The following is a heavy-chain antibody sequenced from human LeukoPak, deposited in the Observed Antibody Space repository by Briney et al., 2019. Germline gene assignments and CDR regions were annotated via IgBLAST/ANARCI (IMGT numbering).Heavy chain of an antibody. CDR1: GGSFSGYY. J-gene: IGHJ4*02. V-gene: IGHV4-34*01. CDR3: AKVVEGYFDY. D-gene: IGHD1-26*01. Sequence: PSETLSLTCAVYGGSFSGYYWSWIRQPPGKGLEWIGEINHSGSTNYNPSLKSRVTTSVDTSKNQFSLKLSSVTAADTAVYYCAKVVEGYFDYWGQGTLVTVSS. CDR2: INHSGST.